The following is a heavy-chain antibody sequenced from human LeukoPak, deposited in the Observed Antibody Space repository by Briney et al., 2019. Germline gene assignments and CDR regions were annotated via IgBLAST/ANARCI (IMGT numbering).Heavy chain of an antibody. V-gene: IGHV4-30-4*08. Sequence: LRLSCAASGFTLSRYIMNWVRQAPGEGVEWVGYIYYSGSTYYNPSLKSRVTISVDTSKNQFSLKLSSVTAADTAVYYCARDGGGDSSGYYWGQGTLVTVSS. CDR2: IYYSGST. CDR3: ARDGGGDSSGYY. J-gene: IGHJ4*02. D-gene: IGHD3-22*01. CDR1: GFTLSRYI.